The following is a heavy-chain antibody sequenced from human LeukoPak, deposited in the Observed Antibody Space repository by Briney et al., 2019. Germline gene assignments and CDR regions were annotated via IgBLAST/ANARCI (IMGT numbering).Heavy chain of an antibody. CDR3: ATTADYWGSYG. CDR2: ISGSGGST. V-gene: IGHV3-23*01. J-gene: IGHJ4*02. D-gene: IGHD7-27*01. Sequence: GGSLRLSCAASGFTFSSYAMSWVRQAPGKGLEWVSGISGSGGSTYYADSVKGRFTVSRDNSKNTLYLQMNSLRAEDTAVYYCATTADYWGSYGWGQGTLVTVSS. CDR1: GFTFSSYA.